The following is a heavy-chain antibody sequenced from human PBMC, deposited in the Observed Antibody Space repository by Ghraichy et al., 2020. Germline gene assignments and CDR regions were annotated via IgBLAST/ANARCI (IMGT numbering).Heavy chain of an antibody. V-gene: IGHV4-59*01. Sequence: SQTLSLTCTVSGGSISSYYWSWIRQPPGKGLEWIGYIYYSGSTNYNPSLKSRVTISVDTSKNQFSLKLSSVTAADTAVYYCARTEYYYDSSGLAATNWFDPWGQGTLVTVSS. D-gene: IGHD3-22*01. CDR1: GGSISSYY. J-gene: IGHJ5*02. CDR3: ARTEYYYDSSGLAATNWFDP. CDR2: IYYSGST.